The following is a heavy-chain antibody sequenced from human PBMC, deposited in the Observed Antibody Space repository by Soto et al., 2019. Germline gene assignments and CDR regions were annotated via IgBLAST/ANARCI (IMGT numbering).Heavy chain of an antibody. J-gene: IGHJ4*02. D-gene: IGHD6-13*01. V-gene: IGHV3-49*03. Sequence: PGGSLRLSCTASGFTFGDYGMSWFRQAPGKGLEWISLIRSKTYGGTTEHAASVKGRFTISRDDSKNTLYLQMNSLKTEDTAVYYCTTVGSAWYLLYWGLGTLVTVSS. CDR3: TTVGSAWYLLY. CDR1: GFTFGDYG. CDR2: IRSKTYGGTT.